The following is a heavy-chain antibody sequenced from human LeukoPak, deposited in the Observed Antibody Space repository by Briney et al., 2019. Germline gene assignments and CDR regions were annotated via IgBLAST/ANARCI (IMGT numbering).Heavy chain of an antibody. CDR1: GFTFSNYA. Sequence: PGGSLRLSCAGSGFTFSNYAMSWVRQASGKGLEWVSVISGGGGTTYYAESVKGRFTISRDDSKNTLYLQMNSLRAEDTAVYYCAKGGRLVGSYYYYMDVWGKGTTVTVSS. V-gene: IGHV3-23*01. CDR2: ISGGGGTT. D-gene: IGHD3-16*01. J-gene: IGHJ6*03. CDR3: AKGGRLVGSYYYYMDV.